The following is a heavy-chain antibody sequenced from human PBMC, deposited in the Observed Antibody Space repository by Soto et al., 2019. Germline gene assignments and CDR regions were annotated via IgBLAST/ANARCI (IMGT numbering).Heavy chain of an antibody. CDR3: TTNHDDISGRTPLVFNS. J-gene: IGHJ4*02. Sequence: QVQLQESGPGLVRPSQTLSLTCTVSGDSIGTGGYYWDRIRQHPGKGPEWIGYIPYSGNTYYNPSLKSRLTLALDTSNNQVSLHLSSVTAAGTAVYYCTTNHDDISGRTPLVFNSCGQGTLVTVSS. V-gene: IGHV4-31*03. D-gene: IGHD3-22*01. CDR2: IPYSGNT. CDR1: GDSIGTGGYY.